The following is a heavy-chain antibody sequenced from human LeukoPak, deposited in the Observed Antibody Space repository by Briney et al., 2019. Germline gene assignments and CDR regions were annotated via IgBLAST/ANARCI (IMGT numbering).Heavy chain of an antibody. CDR3: ARSGGSHLYFDF. Sequence: PGGSLTPSCVPSGCSVSNKYMRWVRHAPEKGMDWDSFSNSAGNTYYADSVVGRSTISSHISEHTLTLEMSSLRVEYTSVYYCARSGGSHLYFDFWGQGILVTVSS. CDR1: GCSVSNKY. J-gene: IGHJ4*02. D-gene: IGHD2-15*01. CDR2: SNSAGNT. V-gene: IGHV3-53*04.